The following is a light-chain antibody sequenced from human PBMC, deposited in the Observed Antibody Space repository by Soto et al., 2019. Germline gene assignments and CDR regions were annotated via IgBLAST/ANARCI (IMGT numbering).Light chain of an antibody. CDR2: DAS. CDR3: QQYGSSPPYT. Sequence: EIVLTQSPGTLSLSPGERATLSCRASQSVSSSYLAWYQQKPGQAPRLLIYDASSRATGITDRFSGSGSGTDFTLTISRLEPEDFAVYYCQQYGSSPPYTFGQGTKVDIK. V-gene: IGKV3-20*01. CDR1: QSVSSSY. J-gene: IGKJ2*01.